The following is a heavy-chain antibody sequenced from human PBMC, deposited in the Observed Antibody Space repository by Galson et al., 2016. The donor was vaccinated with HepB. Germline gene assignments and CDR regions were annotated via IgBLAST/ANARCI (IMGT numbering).Heavy chain of an antibody. CDR3: ARRLGYDGYAFDM. J-gene: IGHJ3*02. D-gene: IGHD3-22*01. CDR1: GDTFISYA. V-gene: IGHV1-3*01. CDR2: INAGSGNT. Sequence: SVKVSCKASGDTFISYAIHWVRQAPGQRLEWMGWINAGSGNTQYSQKFQGRITITRDTSASTEYMELSSLRSEDTAVYYCARRLGYDGYAFDMWGQGTKVSVSS.